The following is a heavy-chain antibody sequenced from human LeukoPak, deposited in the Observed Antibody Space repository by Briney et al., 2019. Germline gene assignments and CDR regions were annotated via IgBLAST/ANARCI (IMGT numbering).Heavy chain of an antibody. J-gene: IGHJ5*02. Sequence: PSETLSLTCAVYGGSFSGYYWSWIRQPPGKGLEWIGEINHSGSTNYNPSLKSRVTISVDTSKNQFSLKLSSVTAADTAVYYCARVTSSGISPWGQGTLVTVSS. CDR3: ARVTSSGISP. CDR1: GGSFSGYY. V-gene: IGHV4-34*01. D-gene: IGHD3-10*01. CDR2: INHSGST.